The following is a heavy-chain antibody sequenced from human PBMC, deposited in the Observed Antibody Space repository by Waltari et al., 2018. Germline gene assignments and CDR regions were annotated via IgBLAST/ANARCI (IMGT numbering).Heavy chain of an antibody. Sequence: MQLVESGGGVVQPGGSLRLSCVASGFNFSRNSMHGVRPAPGKGLEWVANIRSKGDNPSYVAAVKGRFTISRDNSKSLLFLQMNSLRPDDTAVYHCVKGYRPTGGGDYWGQGTLVTVSS. CDR3: VKGYRPTGGGDY. CDR2: IRSKGDNP. D-gene: IGHD2-2*02. CDR1: GFNFSRNS. J-gene: IGHJ4*02. V-gene: IGHV3-30*02.